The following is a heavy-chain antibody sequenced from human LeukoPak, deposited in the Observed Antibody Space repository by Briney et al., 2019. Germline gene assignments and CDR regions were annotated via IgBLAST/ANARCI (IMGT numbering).Heavy chain of an antibody. CDR1: GFTFSTYA. Sequence: GGSLRLSCAASGFTFSTYAMNWVRQAPGKGLEWVSVISGSGSRTYYADSVKGRFTISRDNSKNTLYLQMNSLRGEDTAVYYCAKDWRNWSFLFDYWGQGTLVTVSS. CDR2: ISGSGSRT. V-gene: IGHV3-23*01. D-gene: IGHD1-20*01. J-gene: IGHJ4*02. CDR3: AKDWRNWSFLFDY.